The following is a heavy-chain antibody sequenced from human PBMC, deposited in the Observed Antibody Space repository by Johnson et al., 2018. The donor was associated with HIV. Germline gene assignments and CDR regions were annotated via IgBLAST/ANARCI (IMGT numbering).Heavy chain of an antibody. CDR1: GFSFSDYY. CDR2: ITNSAETM. CDR3: AKVEYGGLLPNDAFDI. Sequence: QVQLVESGGGWVKPGGSLRLSCAASGFSFSDYYMSWIRQAPGKGLEWVSFITNSAETMYYADSVKGRFTISRENAKNSLYLQMNSLRAGDTAVYYCAKVEYGGLLPNDAFDIWGQGTMVTVSS. J-gene: IGHJ3*02. D-gene: IGHD2-21*02. V-gene: IGHV3-11*04.